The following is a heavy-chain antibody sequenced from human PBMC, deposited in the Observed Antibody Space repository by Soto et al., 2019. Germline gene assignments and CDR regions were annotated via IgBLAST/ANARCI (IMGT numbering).Heavy chain of an antibody. CDR1: GGSISSGFYS. CDR3: ARVPSP. J-gene: IGHJ5*02. Sequence: PSETLSLTCAVSGGSISSGFYSWSWIRQPPGKGLEWIGYIYHSGSTCYNPSLKSRVTISVDRSKNQFSLKLSSVTAADTAVYYCARVPSPWGQGTLVTVSS. V-gene: IGHV4-30-2*01. CDR2: IYHSGST.